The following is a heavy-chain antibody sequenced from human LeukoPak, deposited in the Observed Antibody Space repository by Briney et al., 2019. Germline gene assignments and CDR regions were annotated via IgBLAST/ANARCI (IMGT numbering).Heavy chain of an antibody. Sequence: GGSLRLSCAASGFTFSSYGMSWVRRAPGKGLEWVSYISSSGSTIYYADSVKGRFTISRDNAKNSLYLQMNSLRAEDTAVYYCAREPGYDYGDYWGQGTLVTVSS. CDR1: GFTFSSYG. D-gene: IGHD1-1*01. V-gene: IGHV3-48*04. J-gene: IGHJ4*02. CDR2: ISSSGSTI. CDR3: AREPGYDYGDY.